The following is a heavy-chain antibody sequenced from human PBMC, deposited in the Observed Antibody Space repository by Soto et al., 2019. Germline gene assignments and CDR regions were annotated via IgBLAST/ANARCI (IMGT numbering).Heavy chain of an antibody. Sequence: SETLSLTCTVSGGSIGSGGDYWSWIRQHPGKGLEWIGYIYYSGSTYYNPSLKSRVTISVDTSKNQFSLKLSSVTAADTAVYHCAREEACSGGSCYGWFDPWGQGTLVTVYS. CDR3: AREEACSGGSCYGWFDP. J-gene: IGHJ5*02. V-gene: IGHV4-31*03. CDR1: GGSIGSGGDY. CDR2: IYYSGST. D-gene: IGHD2-15*01.